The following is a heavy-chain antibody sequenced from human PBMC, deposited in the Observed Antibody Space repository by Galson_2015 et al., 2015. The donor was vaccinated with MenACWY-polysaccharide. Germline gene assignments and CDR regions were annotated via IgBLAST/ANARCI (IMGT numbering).Heavy chain of an antibody. J-gene: IGHJ4*01. Sequence: LRLSCAASGFTFSNFWMHWVRQAPGKGLVWVSRINTDGRTTTYADSVKGRFTISRDDAKNTVYLQMNSLRAEDTAVYYCARGGVAAGADYWGQGTLVTVSS. CDR2: INTDGRTT. CDR1: GFTFSNFW. V-gene: IGHV3-74*01. CDR3: ARGGVAAGADY. D-gene: IGHD3-10*01.